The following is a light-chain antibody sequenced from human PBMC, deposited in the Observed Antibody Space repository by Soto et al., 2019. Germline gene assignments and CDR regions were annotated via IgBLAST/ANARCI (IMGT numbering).Light chain of an antibody. Sequence: QSALAQPASLSGSPGQSITISCSGTSIDVGGYNYVSWYQHRPGKAPLLLIYEVTTRPSGVSNRFSGSKSGNTASLTISGLQAEDEAAYYCKAYTRISTWVFGGGTKVTVL. V-gene: IGLV2-14*01. CDR3: KAYTRISTWV. J-gene: IGLJ3*02. CDR2: EVT. CDR1: SIDVGGYNY.